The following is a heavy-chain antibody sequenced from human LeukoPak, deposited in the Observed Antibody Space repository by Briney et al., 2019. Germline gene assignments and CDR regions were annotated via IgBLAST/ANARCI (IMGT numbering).Heavy chain of an antibody. CDR1: GGSISSSSYY. J-gene: IGHJ4*02. V-gene: IGHV4-39*01. CDR3: ARSGVSGYSIFDY. CDR2: IYYSGST. D-gene: IGHD4-23*01. Sequence: SETLSLTCTVSGGSISSSSYYWGWIRQPPGKGLEWIGSIYYSGSTYYNPSLKSRVTISVDTSKNQFSLKLSSVTAADTAVYYCARSGVSGYSIFDYWGQGTLVTVSS.